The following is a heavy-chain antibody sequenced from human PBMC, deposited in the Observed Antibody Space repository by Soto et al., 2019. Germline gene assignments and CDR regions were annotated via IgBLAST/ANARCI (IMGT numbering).Heavy chain of an antibody. CDR3: AKAGRRWSAAGHADWFDP. V-gene: IGHV3-30*18. D-gene: IGHD6-13*01. CDR2: ISYDGSNK. CDR1: GFTFSSYG. Sequence: PGGSLRLSCAASGFTFSSYGMHWVRQAPGKGLEWVAVISYDGSNKYYADSVKGRFTISRDNSKNTLYLQMNSLRAEDTAVYYCAKAGRRWSAAGHADWFDPWGQGTLVTVSS. J-gene: IGHJ5*02.